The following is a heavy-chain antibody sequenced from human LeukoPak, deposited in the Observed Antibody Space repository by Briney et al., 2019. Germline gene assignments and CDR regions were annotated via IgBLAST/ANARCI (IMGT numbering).Heavy chain of an antibody. CDR2: ISGRDGRT. V-gene: IGHV3-23*01. D-gene: IGHD6-13*01. CDR1: GLTFYTYA. J-gene: IGHJ5*02. CDR3: AKNHGGSISAAYYNYFDP. Sequence: GGSLRLSCAVSGLTFYTYAMSWVRQVPGKGLEWVSAISGRDGRTYYSDSVKGRFTISRDNSKNTLYLQMNSLRAEDTAFYYCAKNHGGSISAAYYNYFDPWGQGTLVTVSS.